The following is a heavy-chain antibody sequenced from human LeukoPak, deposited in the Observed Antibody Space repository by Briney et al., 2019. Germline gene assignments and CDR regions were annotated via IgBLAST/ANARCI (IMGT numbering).Heavy chain of an antibody. D-gene: IGHD3-3*01. CDR1: GFTFSDYY. Sequence: GGSLRLSCAASGFTFSDYYMSWIRQAPGKGLEWVSYISSSGSTIYYADSVKGRFTISRDDSKSIAYLQMNSLKTEDTAVYYCTRDQYDFWSGYSDPTNWFDPWGQGTLVTVSS. CDR2: ISSSGSTI. J-gene: IGHJ5*02. CDR3: TRDQYDFWSGYSDPTNWFDP. V-gene: IGHV3-11*01.